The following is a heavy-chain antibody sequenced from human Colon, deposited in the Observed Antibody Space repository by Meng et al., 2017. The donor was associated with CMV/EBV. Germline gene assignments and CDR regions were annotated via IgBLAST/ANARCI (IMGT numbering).Heavy chain of an antibody. V-gene: IGHV1-69*05. J-gene: IGHJ6*02. Sequence: FLHSAISWVRQAPGQGLEWLGGDIPVFGTPEYAKKFQGRLTITTDEATTTAYMELKNLRSEDTAVYYCAWPAQGNHYYYYALDIWGQGTAVTVSS. CDR3: AWPAQGNHYYYYALDI. CDR1: FLHSA. CDR2: DIPVFGTP.